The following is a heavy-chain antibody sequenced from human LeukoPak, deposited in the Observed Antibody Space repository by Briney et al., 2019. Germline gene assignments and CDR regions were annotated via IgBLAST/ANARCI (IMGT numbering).Heavy chain of an antibody. CDR1: GYTFTGYY. Sequence: ASVKVSCKASGYTFTGYYMHWVRQAPGQGLEWMGWINPNSGGTNYAQKFQGRVTMTRDTSISTAYMELSRLRSDDTAVYYCARASPPGYSRGWYLNGDAFDIWGQGTMVTVSS. V-gene: IGHV1-2*02. J-gene: IGHJ3*02. CDR3: ARASPPGYSRGWYLNGDAFDI. D-gene: IGHD6-19*01. CDR2: INPNSGGT.